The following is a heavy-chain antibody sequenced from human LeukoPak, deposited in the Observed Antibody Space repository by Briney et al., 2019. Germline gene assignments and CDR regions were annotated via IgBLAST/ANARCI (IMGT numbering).Heavy chain of an antibody. V-gene: IGHV3-48*03. Sequence: GGSLRLSCAASGFTFSGYEMNWVRQAPGKGLEWVSYISSSGSTIYYADSVKGRFTISRDNAKNSLYLQMNSLRAEDTAVYYCAREGYYYDKGFDYWGQGTLVTASS. CDR1: GFTFSGYE. D-gene: IGHD3-22*01. CDR2: ISSSGSTI. CDR3: AREGYYYDKGFDY. J-gene: IGHJ4*02.